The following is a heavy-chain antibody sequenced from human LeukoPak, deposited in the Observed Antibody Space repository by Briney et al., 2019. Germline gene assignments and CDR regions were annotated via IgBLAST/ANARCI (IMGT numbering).Heavy chain of an antibody. CDR2: INHSGST. Sequence: SETLSLTCAVYGGSFSGYHWSWIRQPPGKGLEWIGEINHSGSTNYNPSLKSRVTISVDTSKNQFALKLSSVTAADTAVYYCARIAAAGTGAWFDPWGQGTLVTVSS. D-gene: IGHD6-13*01. CDR1: GGSFSGYH. CDR3: ARIAAAGTGAWFDP. V-gene: IGHV4-34*01. J-gene: IGHJ5*02.